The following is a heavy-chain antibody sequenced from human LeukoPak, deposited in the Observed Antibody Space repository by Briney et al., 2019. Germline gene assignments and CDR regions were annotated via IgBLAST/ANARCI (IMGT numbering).Heavy chain of an antibody. Sequence: ASVTVSCKASGYTFTSYGISWVRQAPGQGLEWMGWISAYNGNTNYAQKLQGRVTMTTDTSTSTAYMELRSLRSDDTAVYYCARSGYSYGYYYYYYMDVWGKGTTVTISS. CDR3: ARSGYSYGYYYYYYMDV. CDR1: GYTFTSYG. J-gene: IGHJ6*03. CDR2: ISAYNGNT. D-gene: IGHD5-18*01. V-gene: IGHV1-18*01.